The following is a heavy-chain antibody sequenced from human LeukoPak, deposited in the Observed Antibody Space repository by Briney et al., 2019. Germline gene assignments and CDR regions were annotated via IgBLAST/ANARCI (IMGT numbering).Heavy chain of an antibody. CDR1: GYTFTGYF. D-gene: IGHD3-22*01. V-gene: IGHV1-2*02. CDR3: ARDPPQDSSAYFDL. CDR2: INGNSGGT. Sequence: GALVKVSCKASGYTFTGYFIHWVRQAPGQGLEWLGWINGNSGGTNYAQKFQGRVTMTRDTSISTAYMELRRLESDDTAVYYCARDPPQDSSAYFDLWGRGTLVTVSS. J-gene: IGHJ2*01.